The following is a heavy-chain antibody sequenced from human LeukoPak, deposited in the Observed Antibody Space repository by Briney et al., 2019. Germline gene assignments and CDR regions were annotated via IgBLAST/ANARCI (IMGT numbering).Heavy chain of an antibody. CDR1: GDSLSCRGSCF. CDR2: VYASGST. Sequence: PSETLPLTCNVSGDSLSCRGSCFWSWIRQPAGKGLEWIGRVYASGSTHYNPSLKSRVTISVDTSENQFSLKLNSVTAADTAVYFCAKEDYWGYYFDSWGQGTLVTVSS. D-gene: IGHD7-27*01. J-gene: IGHJ4*02. V-gene: IGHV4-61*02. CDR3: AKEDYWGYYFDS.